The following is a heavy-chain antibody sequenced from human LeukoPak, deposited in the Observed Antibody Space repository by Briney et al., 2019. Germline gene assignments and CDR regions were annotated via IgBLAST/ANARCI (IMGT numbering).Heavy chain of an antibody. CDR2: IRYDGITK. Sequence: GGSLRLSCAASAFTFSNYGMHWVRQAPGKGLEWVAFIRYDGITKYYADSVKGRFTIPRDNSKNTLYLQMNSLRAEDTAVYYCARTPRIAVASSFDYWGQGTLVTVSS. J-gene: IGHJ4*02. CDR3: ARTPRIAVASSFDY. CDR1: AFTFSNYG. D-gene: IGHD6-13*01. V-gene: IGHV3-30*02.